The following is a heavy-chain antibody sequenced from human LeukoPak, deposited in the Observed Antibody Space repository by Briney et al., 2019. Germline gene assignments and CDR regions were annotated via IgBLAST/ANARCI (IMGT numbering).Heavy chain of an antibody. D-gene: IGHD1-26*01. V-gene: IGHV1-46*01. CDR3: ARGGSYLSAFDI. CDR2: ISPTGGST. Sequence: ASVKVSCKASGYSFTSQGMNWVRQAPGQGLEWMGVISPTGGSTRYAQKFQGRVTMTRDMSTRTVYMELSSLRSEDTAVYYCARGGSYLSAFDIWGQGTMVTVSS. J-gene: IGHJ3*02. CDR1: GYSFTSQG.